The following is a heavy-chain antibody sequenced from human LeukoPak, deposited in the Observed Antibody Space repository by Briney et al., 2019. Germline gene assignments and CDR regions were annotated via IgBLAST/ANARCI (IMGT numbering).Heavy chain of an antibody. CDR1: GGSFSGYY. D-gene: IGHD3-10*01. J-gene: IGHJ6*02. CDR2: INHSGST. CDR3: ARESEYYYYGMDV. Sequence: PSETLSLTCAVHGGSFSGYYWSWIRQPPGKGLEWIGEINHSGSTNYNPSLKSRVTISVDTSKNQFSLKLSSVTAADTAVYYCARESEYYYYGMDVWGQGTTVTVSS. V-gene: IGHV4-34*01.